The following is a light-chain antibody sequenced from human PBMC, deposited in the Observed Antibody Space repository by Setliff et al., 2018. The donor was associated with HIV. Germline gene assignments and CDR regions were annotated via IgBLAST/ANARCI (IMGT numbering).Light chain of an antibody. CDR1: SSDVGTYDY. J-gene: IGLJ2*01. V-gene: IGLV2-14*01. CDR2: EVS. Sequence: QSVLTQHASVSGSPGQSITISCTGTSSDVGTYDYVSWYQQHPGKAPKLMIFEVSNRPSGVSYRFSGSKSGNTASLTISGLQAEDEADYYCSSYTSSSTPVVFGGGTK. CDR3: SSYTSSSTPVV.